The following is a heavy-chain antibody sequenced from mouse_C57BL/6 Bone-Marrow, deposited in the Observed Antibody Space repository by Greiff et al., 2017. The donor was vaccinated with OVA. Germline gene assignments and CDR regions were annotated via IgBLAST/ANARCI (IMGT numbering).Heavy chain of an antibody. V-gene: IGHV14-4*01. CDR2: IDPENGDT. CDR1: GFNIKDDY. J-gene: IGHJ2*01. Sequence: VQLQQSGAELVRPGASVKLSCTASGFNIKDDYMHWVKQMPEQGLEWVGWIDPENGDTEYASKFQGKATITADTSSNTAYLQLSSLTSEDTAVYYCTTFITTPVDYWGQGTTLTVSS. CDR3: TTFITTPVDY. D-gene: IGHD1-1*01.